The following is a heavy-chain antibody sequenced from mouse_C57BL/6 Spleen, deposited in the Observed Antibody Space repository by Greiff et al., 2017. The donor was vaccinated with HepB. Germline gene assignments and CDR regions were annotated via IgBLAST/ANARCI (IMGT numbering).Heavy chain of an antibody. Sequence: QVQLQQPGAELVRPGSSVKLSCKASGYTFTSYWMDWVKQRPGQGLEWIGNIYPSDSETHYNQKFKDKATLTVDKSSSTAYMQLSSLTSEDSAVYYCARPGSSRGIDYWGQGTTLTVSS. CDR2: IYPSDSET. J-gene: IGHJ2*01. CDR1: GYTFTSYW. CDR3: ARPGSSRGIDY. V-gene: IGHV1-61*01. D-gene: IGHD1-1*01.